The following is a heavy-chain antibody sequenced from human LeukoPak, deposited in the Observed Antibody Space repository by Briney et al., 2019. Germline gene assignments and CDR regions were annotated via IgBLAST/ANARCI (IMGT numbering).Heavy chain of an antibody. CDR2: ISDTGGTT. D-gene: IGHD6-13*01. CDR3: QPSSSNDY. Sequence: GGSLRLSCAASGFTFSNYGMSWVRQAPGKGLEWVSGISDTGGTTHYADSVKGRFTISRDNSKNTLYLQMNSLRAEDTAVYYCQPSSSNDYWGQGTLVTVSS. CDR1: GFTFSNYG. V-gene: IGHV3-23*01. J-gene: IGHJ4*02.